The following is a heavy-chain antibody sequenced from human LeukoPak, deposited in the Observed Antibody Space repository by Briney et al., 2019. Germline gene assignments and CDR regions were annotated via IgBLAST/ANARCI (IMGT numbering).Heavy chain of an antibody. CDR2: MNPNSGNT. D-gene: IGHD2-2*01. V-gene: IGHV1-8*03. CDR3: ARAIRDGVGRGPAAHRRGVLYYFDY. J-gene: IGHJ4*02. Sequence: GASVKVSCKASGYTFTSYDINWVRQATGQGLEWMGWMNPNSGNTGYAQKFQGRVTITRNTSISTAYLELSSLRSEDTAVYYCARAIRDGVGRGPAAHRRGVLYYFDYWGQGTLVTVSS. CDR1: GYTFTSYD.